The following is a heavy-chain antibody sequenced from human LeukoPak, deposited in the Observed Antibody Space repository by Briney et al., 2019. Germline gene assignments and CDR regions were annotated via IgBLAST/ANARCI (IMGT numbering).Heavy chain of an antibody. J-gene: IGHJ5*01. CDR3: ARGLTGGLDS. V-gene: IGHV3-13*04. CDR2: IAITGNT. Sequence: GGSLRLSCAASGFIFSSYDMHWVRQATGKGLEWVSSIAITGNTYYSGSVKGRFTISRENAKNSLYLQMNNLRAGDTAVYYCARGLTGGLDSWGQGTLVTVSS. CDR1: GFIFSSYD. D-gene: IGHD1-26*01.